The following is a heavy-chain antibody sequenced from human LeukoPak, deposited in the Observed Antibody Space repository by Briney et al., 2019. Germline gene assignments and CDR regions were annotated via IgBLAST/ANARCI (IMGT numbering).Heavy chain of an antibody. CDR3: ARGSGGGNRRKPNFDY. J-gene: IGHJ4*02. Sequence: PSQTLSLTCSVSGGSISSGSYYWSWIRQPAGKGLEWIGRIYTSGSTNYNPSLKSRVTISVDTSKNQFSLKLSSVTAADTAVYYCARGSGGGNRRKPNFDYWGQGTLVTVSS. CDR2: IYTSGST. V-gene: IGHV4-61*02. CDR1: GGSISSGSYY. D-gene: IGHD2-15*01.